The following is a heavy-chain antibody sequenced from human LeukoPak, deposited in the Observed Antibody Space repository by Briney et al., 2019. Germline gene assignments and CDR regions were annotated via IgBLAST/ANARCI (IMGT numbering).Heavy chain of an antibody. D-gene: IGHD4-17*01. V-gene: IGHV3-43*02. CDR1: GFTFDDYA. Sequence: GGSLRLPXAASGFTFDDYAMHWVRQAPGKGLEWVSLISGDGGSTYYADSVKGRFTISRDSSKNYLYLQMNSLRTEDTALYYCAKDSPYGDYEWYFDYWGQGTLVTVSS. CDR3: AKDSPYGDYEWYFDY. J-gene: IGHJ4*02. CDR2: ISGDGGST.